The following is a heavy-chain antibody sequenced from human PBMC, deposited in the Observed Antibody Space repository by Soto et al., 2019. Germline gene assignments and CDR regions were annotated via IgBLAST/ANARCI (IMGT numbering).Heavy chain of an antibody. CDR1: GFTFSSYA. Sequence: HPGGSLRLSCAASGFTFSSYAMNWVRQAPGKGLEWVSVISTGGGSTFYADSVRGRFTVSRDNSKNTLYLQMNSLRAEDTAVYYCVKGLSVQLWSNYDSWGQGTLVTVSS. CDR3: VKGLSVQLWSNYDS. V-gene: IGHV3-23*01. CDR2: ISTGGGST. J-gene: IGHJ4*02. D-gene: IGHD5-18*01.